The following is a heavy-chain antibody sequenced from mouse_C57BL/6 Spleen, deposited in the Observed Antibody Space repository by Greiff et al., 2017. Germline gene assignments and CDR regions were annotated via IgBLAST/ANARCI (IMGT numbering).Heavy chain of an antibody. V-gene: IGHV2-2*01. CDR2: IWSGGST. CDR3: ARNRGNYDYFDY. J-gene: IGHJ2*01. D-gene: IGHD2-1*01. Sequence: VQLQESGPGLVQPSQSLSITCTVSGFSLTSYGVHWVRPSPGKGLEWLGVIWSGGSTDYNAAFISRLSISKDNSKSQVFFKMNSLQADDTAIYYCARNRGNYDYFDYWGQGTTLTVSS. CDR1: GFSLTSYG.